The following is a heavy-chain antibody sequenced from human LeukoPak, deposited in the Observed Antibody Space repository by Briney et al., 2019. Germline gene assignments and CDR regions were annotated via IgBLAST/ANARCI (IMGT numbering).Heavy chain of an antibody. CDR1: GFIFSSYG. Sequence: TGGSLRLSCAASGFIFSSYGMHWVRQAPGKGLEWVAVIWYDGSNKFYADSVKGRFTISRDNSKNTLYLQVNSLRAEDTAVYYCATYGDSRRRDWYFDLWGRGTLVTVSS. J-gene: IGHJ2*01. CDR2: IWYDGSNK. CDR3: ATYGDSRRRDWYFDL. D-gene: IGHD4-17*01. V-gene: IGHV3-33*01.